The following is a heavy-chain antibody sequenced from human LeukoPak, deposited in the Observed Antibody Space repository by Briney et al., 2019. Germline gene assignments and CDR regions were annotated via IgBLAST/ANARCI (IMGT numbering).Heavy chain of an antibody. V-gene: IGHV1-3*01. J-gene: IGHJ4*02. CDR1: GYTFTSYG. Sequence: ASVKVSCKASGYTFTSYGISWVRQAPGQGLEWMGWINAGNGNTKYSQKFQGRVTITRDTSASTAYMELSSLRSEDTAVYYCARPKFGIAAAGKGYWGQGTLVTVSS. CDR2: INAGNGNT. CDR3: ARPKFGIAAAGKGY. D-gene: IGHD6-13*01.